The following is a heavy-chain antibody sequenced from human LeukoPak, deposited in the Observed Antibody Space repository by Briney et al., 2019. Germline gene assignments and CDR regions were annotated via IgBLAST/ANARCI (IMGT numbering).Heavy chain of an antibody. CDR1: GFTFSSYW. Sequence: GGSLRLSCVASGFTFSSYWMSWVRQAPGKGLEWVANIKLDGSDKYYVDSVKGRFTISRDNAKNSLYLQMNSLRAEDTAVYYCASGQKLGFWGQGTLVTVSS. CDR2: IKLDGSDK. CDR3: ASGQKLGF. J-gene: IGHJ4*02. D-gene: IGHD6-13*01. V-gene: IGHV3-7*01.